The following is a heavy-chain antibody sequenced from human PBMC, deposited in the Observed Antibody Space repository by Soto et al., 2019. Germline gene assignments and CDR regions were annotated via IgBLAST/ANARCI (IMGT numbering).Heavy chain of an antibody. CDR1: GFSLSTGGVG. J-gene: IGHJ6*02. Sequence: QITLKESGPTLVKPTQTLTLTCTFSGFSLSTGGVGVGWIRQPPGEALEWIALIYWDNDKRYSPSLKSRLTIPQDASKNQVVLTMTNMDPVDTATYYCAHSRCGGDCLQSYSSHYYYGMDVWGQGTTVTVSS. V-gene: IGHV2-5*02. CDR3: AHSRCGGDCLQSYSSHYYYGMDV. CDR2: IYWDNDK. D-gene: IGHD2-21*02.